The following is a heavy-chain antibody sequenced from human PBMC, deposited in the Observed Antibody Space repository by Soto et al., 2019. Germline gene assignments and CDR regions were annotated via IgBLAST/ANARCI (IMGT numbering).Heavy chain of an antibody. J-gene: IGHJ4*02. Sequence: GGSLRLSCAASGFTFSSYAMSWVRQAPGKGLEWVSSISGSGGSTYYADSVKGRFTISRDSSRDTLYVQMDSLRPDDTAIYYCVKGRCSGGSCYLDYWGQGTRVTVSS. CDR1: GFTFSSYA. V-gene: IGHV3-23*01. D-gene: IGHD2-15*01. CDR2: ISGSGGST. CDR3: VKGRCSGGSCYLDY.